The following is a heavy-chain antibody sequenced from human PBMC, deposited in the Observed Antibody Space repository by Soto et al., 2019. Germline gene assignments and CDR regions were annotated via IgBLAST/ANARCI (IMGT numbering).Heavy chain of an antibody. V-gene: IGHV3-30*03. CDR3: ARDSGWPILNFDN. D-gene: IGHD3-10*01. J-gene: IGHJ4*02. Sequence: GGSLRLSCAASDFDFSSYGIHWVRQAPGKGLEWVAASSYDGRETFYADSAKGRFTVSKEMSKDTAFLQMNALRHEDTAVYFCARDSGWPILNFDNWGQGTQVTVYS. CDR1: DFDFSSYG. CDR2: SSYDGRET.